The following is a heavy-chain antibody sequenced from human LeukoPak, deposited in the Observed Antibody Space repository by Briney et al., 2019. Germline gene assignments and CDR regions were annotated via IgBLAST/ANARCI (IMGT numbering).Heavy chain of an antibody. CDR3: AKDGDGTFDY. CDR2: ISSSSSYI. J-gene: IGHJ4*02. CDR1: GFTFSSYS. V-gene: IGHV3-21*01. Sequence: GGSLRLSCAASGFTFSSYSMDWVRQAPGKGLEWVSSISSSSSYIYYADSVKGRFTISRDNARNSLYLQMNSLRAEDTALYYCAKDGDGTFDYWGQGTLVTVSS.